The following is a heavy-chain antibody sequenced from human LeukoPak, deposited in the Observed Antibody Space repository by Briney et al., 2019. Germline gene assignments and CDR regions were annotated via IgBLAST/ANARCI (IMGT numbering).Heavy chain of an antibody. D-gene: IGHD2-2*01. CDR1: GGSFSGYY. Sequence: SETLSLTCAVYGGSFSGYYWSWIRQPPGKGLEWIGEINHSGSTNYNPSLKSRVTILVDTSKNQFSLKLSSVTAADTAVYYCARGVVVVPAALELNWFDPWGQGTLVTVSS. V-gene: IGHV4-34*01. CDR2: INHSGST. J-gene: IGHJ5*02. CDR3: ARGVVVVPAALELNWFDP.